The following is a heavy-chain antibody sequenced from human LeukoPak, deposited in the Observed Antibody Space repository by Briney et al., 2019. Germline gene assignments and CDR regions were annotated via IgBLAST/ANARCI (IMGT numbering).Heavy chain of an antibody. V-gene: IGHV3-74*01. CDR1: GFTSSSYW. D-gene: IGHD3-3*01. Sequence: GGSLRLSCAASGFTSSSYWMHWVRQAPGKGLVWVSRINSDGSSTSYADSVKGRFTISRDNAKNTLYLQMNSLRAEDTAVYYCARVRFLEWSPFDYWGQGTLVTVSS. J-gene: IGHJ4*02. CDR2: INSDGSST. CDR3: ARVRFLEWSPFDY.